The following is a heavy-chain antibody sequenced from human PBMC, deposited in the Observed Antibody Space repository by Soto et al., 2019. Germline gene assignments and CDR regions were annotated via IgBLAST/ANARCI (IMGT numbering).Heavy chain of an antibody. J-gene: IGHJ4*02. Sequence: GGSLRLSCAASGFTFSSCAMSWVRQAPGKGLEWVSSIGGSGGRTYQADSVKGRFTISRDDSKNTLYLQMNSLRAEDTAVYFCAKDPSYYGGNLRGSYFDYWGQGTLVTVSS. D-gene: IGHD2-21*01. CDR3: AKDPSYYGGNLRGSYFDY. V-gene: IGHV3-23*01. CDR2: IGGSGGRT. CDR1: GFTFSSCA.